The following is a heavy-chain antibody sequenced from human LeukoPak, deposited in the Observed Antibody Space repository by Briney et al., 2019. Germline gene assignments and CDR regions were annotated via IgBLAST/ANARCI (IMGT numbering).Heavy chain of an antibody. Sequence: GESLKISCKGSGYSVTSYWIGWVRQMPAKGLGWIGIIYPGDSETRYSPSFQGQVTISADKSISTAYLQWSSLKASDTAMYYCARSVRYYDSSGYGPTYFDYWGQGTLVTVSS. CDR3: ARSVRYYDSSGYGPTYFDY. CDR2: IYPGDSET. CDR1: GYSVTSYW. J-gene: IGHJ4*02. D-gene: IGHD3-22*01. V-gene: IGHV5-51*01.